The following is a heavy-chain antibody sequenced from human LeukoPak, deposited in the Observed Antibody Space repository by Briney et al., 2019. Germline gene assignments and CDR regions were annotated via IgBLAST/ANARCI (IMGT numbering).Heavy chain of an antibody. CDR2: IHTSGST. D-gene: IGHD4-17*01. J-gene: IGHJ3*02. CDR3: ARDLVTVTKGFDI. CDR1: GDSISSYY. V-gene: IGHV4-59*01. Sequence: SETLSLTCTVSGDSISSYYWSWIRQPPGKGLEWIGYIHTSGSTNYNPSLKSRVTISIDTSKNQFSLKLSSVTAADTAVYYCARDLVTVTKGFDIWGQGTMVSVSS.